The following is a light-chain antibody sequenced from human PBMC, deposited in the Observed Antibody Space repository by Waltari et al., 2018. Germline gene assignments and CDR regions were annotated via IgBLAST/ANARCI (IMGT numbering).Light chain of an antibody. CDR2: GAS. J-gene: IGKJ1*01. Sequence: ETVMTQSPPSLSVSPGAGVTLPCRASQSIGTNVVWYQQKPGQPPKVLIYGASTRGTGVPARFSGSGSGTEFTLTITSLQSEDFAVYFCQHYNYWPPWAFGQGTKVEIK. CDR3: QHYNYWPPWA. CDR1: QSIGTN. V-gene: IGKV3-15*01.